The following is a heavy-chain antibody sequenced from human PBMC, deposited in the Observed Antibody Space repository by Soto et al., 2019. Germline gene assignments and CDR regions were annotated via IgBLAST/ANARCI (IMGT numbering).Heavy chain of an antibody. V-gene: IGHV1-46*01. D-gene: IGHD3-3*01. CDR1: GYSFTSYF. CDR2: IDPDGGST. Sequence: QVQLVQSGAEVKKPGASVKISCKASGYSFTSYFMHWVRQAPGQGPEWMGIIDPDGGSTSYAQKLQGRVTMTRDTSTSTVSVELSSLRADDTAIYYCASLIGVDILRDYWGQVTLVTVSS. J-gene: IGHJ4*02. CDR3: ASLIGVDILRDY.